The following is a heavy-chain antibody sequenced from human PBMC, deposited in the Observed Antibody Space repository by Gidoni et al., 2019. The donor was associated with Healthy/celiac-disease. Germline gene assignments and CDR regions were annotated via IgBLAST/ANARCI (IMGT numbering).Heavy chain of an antibody. Sequence: EVQLVESGGGLVQPGRSLRLSCAPSGFPLAVYAMHWVRQAPGQGLEWVSGISWNSGSIGYADSVKGRFTISRDNAKNSLYLQMNSLRAEDTALYYCVLTVTRDYYYYGMDVWGQGTTVTVSS. CDR3: VLTVTRDYYYYGMDV. V-gene: IGHV3-9*01. CDR1: GFPLAVYA. CDR2: ISWNSGSI. D-gene: IGHD4-17*01. J-gene: IGHJ6*02.